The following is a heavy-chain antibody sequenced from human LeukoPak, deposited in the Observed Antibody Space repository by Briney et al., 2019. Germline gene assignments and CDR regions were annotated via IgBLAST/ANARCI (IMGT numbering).Heavy chain of an antibody. V-gene: IGHV4-59*01. CDR2: IFYSGNN. J-gene: IGHJ4*02. CDR3: ARVPMGGNSVEY. D-gene: IGHD4-23*01. Sequence: SETLSLTCTVSGGSISSFYWTWIRQPPGKGLECIGFIFYSGNNNYNPSLKSRVTISVDTSKNQFSLKLSSVTAADTAVYYCARVPMGGNSVEYWGQGILVTVSS. CDR1: GGSISSFY.